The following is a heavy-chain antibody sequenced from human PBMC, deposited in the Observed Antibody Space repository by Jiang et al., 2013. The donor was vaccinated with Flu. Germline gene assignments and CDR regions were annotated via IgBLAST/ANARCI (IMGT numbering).Heavy chain of an antibody. CDR2: IIPILGIA. CDR3: ARDFGEPKDAFDI. D-gene: IGHD3-10*01. CDR1: GGTFSSYA. J-gene: IGHJ3*02. Sequence: GAEVKKPGSSVKVSCKASGGTFSSYAISWVRQAPGQGLEWMGRIIPILGIANYAQKFQGRVTITADKSTSTAYMELSSLRSEDTAVYYCARDFGEPKDAFDIWGQGTMVTVSS. V-gene: IGHV1-69*04.